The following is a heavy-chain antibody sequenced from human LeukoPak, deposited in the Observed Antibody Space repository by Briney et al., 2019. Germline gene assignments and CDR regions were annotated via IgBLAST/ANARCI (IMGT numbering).Heavy chain of an antibody. CDR2: IKQDGSEK. J-gene: IGHJ3*02. CDR3: ATTQYDYVWGSYLPFDI. V-gene: IGHV3-7*01. CDR1: GFTFSSYW. D-gene: IGHD3-16*02. Sequence: GGSLRLSCAAPGFTFSSYWMSWVRQAPGKGLEWVANIKQDGSEKYYVDSVKGRFTISRDNAKNSLYLQMNSLGAEDTAVYYCATTQYDYVWGSYLPFDIWGQGTMVTVSS.